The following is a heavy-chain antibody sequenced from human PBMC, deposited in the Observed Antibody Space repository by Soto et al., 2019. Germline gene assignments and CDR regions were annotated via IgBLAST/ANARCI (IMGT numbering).Heavy chain of an antibody. V-gene: IGHV3-23*01. Sequence: GGSLRLSCAASGFTFSSYAMSWVRQAPGKGLEWVSAISGSVRSTYYADSVKGRFTSSRDNSKNTLYLQMNSLRAEDTAVYYCAKSPGSGWAYYYYGMDVWGQGTTVTVSS. CDR1: GFTFSSYA. CDR3: AKSPGSGWAYYYYGMDV. CDR2: ISGSVRST. J-gene: IGHJ6*02. D-gene: IGHD6-19*01.